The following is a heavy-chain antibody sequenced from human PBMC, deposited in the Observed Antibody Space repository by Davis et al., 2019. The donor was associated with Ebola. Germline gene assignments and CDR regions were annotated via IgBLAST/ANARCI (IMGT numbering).Heavy chain of an antibody. V-gene: IGHV4-4*02. D-gene: IGHD2-2*02. CDR1: GDSISSNNW. CDR3: ARERGEYCSSPSCYNYFDY. Sequence: PSETLSLTCAVSGDSISSNNWWTWVRQPPGKGLEWIGEIFHSGSTNYNPSLKSRVTMSVDMSKNQFTLNLSSVTAADTAVYYCARERGEYCSSPSCYNYFDYWGQGTVVTVSS. J-gene: IGHJ4*02. CDR2: IFHSGST.